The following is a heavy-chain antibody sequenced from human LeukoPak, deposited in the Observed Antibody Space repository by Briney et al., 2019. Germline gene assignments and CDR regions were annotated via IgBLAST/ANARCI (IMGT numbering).Heavy chain of an antibody. D-gene: IGHD1-1*01. CDR3: AKATALRAGTVDWILDEAFDI. J-gene: IGHJ3*02. Sequence: GGSLRLSCAASGFTFSDYTMNWVRQAPGKGLEWVSSISSGSTYIYYGDSLKGRFTISRDNTKSSLYLQMNSLRADDTAVYYCAKATALRAGTVDWILDEAFDIWGQGTLVTVSS. CDR1: GFTFSDYT. V-gene: IGHV3-21*01. CDR2: ISSGSTYI.